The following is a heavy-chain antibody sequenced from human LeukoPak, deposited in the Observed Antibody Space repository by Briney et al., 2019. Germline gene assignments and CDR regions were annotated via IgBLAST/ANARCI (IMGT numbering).Heavy chain of an antibody. J-gene: IGHJ5*02. Sequence: ASVKVSCKASGYTFTGYYMHWVRQAPGQGLEWMGWINPNSGGTNYAQKFQGGVTMTRDTSISTAYMELSRLRSDDTAVYYCARDRPGDYYGSGSQSGWFDPWGQGTLVTVSS. CDR3: ARDRPGDYYGSGSQSGWFDP. CDR1: GYTFTGYY. CDR2: INPNSGGT. V-gene: IGHV1-2*02. D-gene: IGHD3-10*01.